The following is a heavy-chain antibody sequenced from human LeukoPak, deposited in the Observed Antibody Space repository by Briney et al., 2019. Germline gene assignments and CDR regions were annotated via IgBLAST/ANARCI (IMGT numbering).Heavy chain of an antibody. J-gene: IGHJ5*02. CDR3: ARGGRGAGTWFDP. D-gene: IGHD6-19*01. CDR1: GGSISTYF. V-gene: IGHV4-59*01. Sequence: PSETLSLTCTVSGGSISTYFWSWIRQPPGKGLEWIGYIYYSGSTKYNPSLKSRVTISVDTPKNQFSLKLTSVTAADTAVYYCARGGRGAGTWFDPWGQGTLVTVSS. CDR2: IYYSGST.